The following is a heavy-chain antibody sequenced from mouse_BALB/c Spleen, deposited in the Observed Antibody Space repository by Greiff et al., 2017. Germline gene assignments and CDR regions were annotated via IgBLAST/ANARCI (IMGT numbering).Heavy chain of an antibody. CDR2: ISSGGST. Sequence: EVQRVESGGGLVKPGGSLKLSCAASGFAFSSYDMSWVRQTPEKRLEWVASISSGGSTYYPDSVKGRFTISRDNARNILYLQMSSLRSEDTAMYYCARGGEVRHFDYWGQGTTLTVSS. CDR3: ARGGEVRHFDY. CDR1: GFAFSSYD. D-gene: IGHD2-14*01. J-gene: IGHJ2*01. V-gene: IGHV5-6-5*01.